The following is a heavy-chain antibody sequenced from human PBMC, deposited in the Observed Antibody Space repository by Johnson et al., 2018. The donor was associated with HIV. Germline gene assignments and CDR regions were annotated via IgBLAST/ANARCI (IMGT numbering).Heavy chain of an antibody. CDR3: ARGDQLLLWDAFDI. CDR1: GFTFSSYA. CDR2: ISYDGSNK. V-gene: IGHV3-30*04. D-gene: IGHD2-2*01. Sequence: QVQLVESGGGVVQPGRSLRLSCAASGFTFSSYAMHWVRQAPGKGLEWVAVISYDGSNKYYADSVKGRFTISRDNSKNTLYLQMNSLRAEDTAVYYCARGDQLLLWDAFDIWGQGTMVTVSS. J-gene: IGHJ3*02.